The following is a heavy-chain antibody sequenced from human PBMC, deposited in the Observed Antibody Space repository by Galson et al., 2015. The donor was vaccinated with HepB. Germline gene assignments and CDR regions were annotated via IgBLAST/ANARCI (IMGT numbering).Heavy chain of an antibody. Sequence: SVKVSCKASGYTFTGYYMHWVRQAPGQGLEWMGWINPNSGGTNYAQKFQGRVTMTRDTSISTAYMELSRLRSDDTAVYYCARVRMVDVMDPLFYWGQGTLVTVSS. V-gene: IGHV1-2*02. J-gene: IGHJ4*02. CDR1: GYTFTGYY. CDR2: INPNSGGT. D-gene: IGHD2-8*01. CDR3: ARVRMVDVMDPLFY.